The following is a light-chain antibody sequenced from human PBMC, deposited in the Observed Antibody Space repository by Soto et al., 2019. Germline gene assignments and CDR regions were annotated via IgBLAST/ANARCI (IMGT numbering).Light chain of an antibody. CDR1: QSLTNKY. J-gene: IGKJ1*01. Sequence: LLTEPPGTLSFYRGEGAPLSCTASQSLTNKYFALYQHKPVQATRLVXXGEXTRATGIPDRFSGSGSGTDFTLTISRLEPEDFAVYYCQQYGGSPTATFGQGTKVDIK. CDR2: GEX. CDR3: QQYGGSPTAT. V-gene: IGKV3-20*01.